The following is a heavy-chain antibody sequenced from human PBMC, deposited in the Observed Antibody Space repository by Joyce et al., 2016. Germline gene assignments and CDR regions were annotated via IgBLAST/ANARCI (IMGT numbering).Heavy chain of an antibody. J-gene: IGHJ6*04. Sequence: QVQLQESGPGLVKPSETLSLTCTVSGGSISIHYWSWIRQPPGKRLEWMGYIYYSGSTNYNPSHKRRVTISVDTSKSQFSLKLRSVSAADTAVYYCARGLGTPYGMDVWGKGTTVTVSS. D-gene: IGHD7-27*01. CDR2: IYYSGST. CDR3: ARGLGTPYGMDV. V-gene: IGHV4-59*11. CDR1: GGSISIHY.